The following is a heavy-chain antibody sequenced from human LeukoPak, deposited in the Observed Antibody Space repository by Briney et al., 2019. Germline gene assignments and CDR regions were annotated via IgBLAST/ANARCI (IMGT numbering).Heavy chain of an antibody. CDR3: ARDSIAAGINWFDP. CDR1: GGSISSYY. J-gene: IGHJ5*02. Sequence: PSETLSLTCTVSGGSISSYYWSWIRQPAGKGLEWIGRIYTSGSTNYNPSLKSRVTMSVDTSKNHFSLKLSSVTDADTAVYYCARDSIAAGINWFDPWGQGTLVTVSS. CDR2: IYTSGST. V-gene: IGHV4-4*07. D-gene: IGHD6-13*01.